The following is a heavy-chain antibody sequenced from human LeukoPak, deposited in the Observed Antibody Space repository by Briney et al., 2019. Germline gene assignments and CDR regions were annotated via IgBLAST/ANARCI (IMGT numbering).Heavy chain of an antibody. J-gene: IGHJ4*02. CDR2: IKQDGSEK. CDR3: ARTEGSWYVTSWYFDY. CDR1: GFTFSSYE. Sequence: PGGSLRLSCAASGFTFSSYEMNWVRQAPGKGLEWVANIKQDGSEKYYVDSVKGRFTISRDNAKNSLYLQMNSLRAEDTAVYYCARTEGSWYVTSWYFDYWGQGTLVTVSS. V-gene: IGHV3-7*01. D-gene: IGHD6-13*01.